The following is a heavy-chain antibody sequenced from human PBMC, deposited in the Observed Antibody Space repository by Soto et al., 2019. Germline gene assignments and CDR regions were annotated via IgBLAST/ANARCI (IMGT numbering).Heavy chain of an antibody. CDR3: SKTDFYYYGMDV. Sequence: QVQLVESGGGVVQPGRSLRLSCATSGFTFGSFGMHWVRQAPGKGLEWVALISYDGSDKIYADAVKGRFTISRDNSNNTLYLQMNSLRAEDTAVYYCSKTDFYYYGMDVWGQGTTVTVSS. CDR1: GFTFGSFG. V-gene: IGHV3-30*18. D-gene: IGHD3-10*01. J-gene: IGHJ6*02. CDR2: ISYDGSDK.